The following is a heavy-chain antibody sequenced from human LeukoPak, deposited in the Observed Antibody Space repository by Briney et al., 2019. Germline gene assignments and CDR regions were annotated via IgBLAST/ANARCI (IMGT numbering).Heavy chain of an antibody. CDR1: GFAFGSYS. Sequence: GGSLRLSCAGSGFAFGSYSINWVRQAPGKGLEWVSSITSRSTYINYEDTAKGRFTISRDNAKNSLYLQMNSLRAEDTAVYYCARVLLGATTINYYYYYMDVWGKGTTVTVSS. J-gene: IGHJ6*03. CDR2: ITSRSTYI. D-gene: IGHD1-26*01. CDR3: ARVLLGATTINYYYYYMDV. V-gene: IGHV3-21*01.